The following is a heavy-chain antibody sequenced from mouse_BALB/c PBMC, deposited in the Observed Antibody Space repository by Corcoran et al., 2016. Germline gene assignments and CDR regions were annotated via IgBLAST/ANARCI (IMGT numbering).Heavy chain of an antibody. CDR1: GYTFTSYV. Sequence: EVQLQQSGPELVQPGASVKLSCTASGYTFTSYVMHWVTQKPGHDLEWIGYINPYNDGTKYNEKFKGKATLTLDKSSSTAYMELSSLTSEDSAVYYCARMTGITTVVATFDYWGQGTTLTVSP. D-gene: IGHD1-1*01. J-gene: IGHJ2*01. CDR3: ARMTGITTVVATFDY. V-gene: IGHV1S136*01. CDR2: INPYNDGT.